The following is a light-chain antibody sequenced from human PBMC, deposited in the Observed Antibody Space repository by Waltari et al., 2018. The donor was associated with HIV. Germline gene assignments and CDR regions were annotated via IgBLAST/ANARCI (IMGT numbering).Light chain of an antibody. CDR2: YDT. CDR1: NIGSKS. CDR3: HVWDSFSDHRV. V-gene: IGLV3-21*02. Sequence: SYVLTQPPSVSVAPAQTARISCEGDNIGSKSVHWYQQKPGQAPVLVVYYDTDRPAGSPERFSGSNSGNTATLIISGVEAGDEADYYCHVWDSFSDHRVFGGGTELTVL. J-gene: IGLJ2*01.